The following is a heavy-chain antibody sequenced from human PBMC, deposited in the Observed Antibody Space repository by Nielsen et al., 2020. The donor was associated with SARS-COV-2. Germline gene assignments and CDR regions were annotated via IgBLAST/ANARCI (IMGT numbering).Heavy chain of an antibody. J-gene: IGHJ6*03. CDR1: DFSVSDNY. V-gene: IGHV3-53*01. D-gene: IGHD2-15*01. CDR3: ASSRLLTGSYNLDV. CDR2: LYSAGNT. Sequence: GESLKISCAASDFSVSDNYMTWIRQPPGRGLEWASLLYSAGNTHYADSVKGRFTISRDNSKNTVYLQMNSLRVEDTAVYYCASSRLLTGSYNLDVWGEGTTVTVSS.